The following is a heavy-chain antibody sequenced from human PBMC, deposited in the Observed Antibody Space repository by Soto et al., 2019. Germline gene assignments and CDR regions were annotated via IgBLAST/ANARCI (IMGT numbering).Heavy chain of an antibody. CDR3: AKDRLAGGTDY. D-gene: IGHD1-26*01. J-gene: IGHJ4*02. V-gene: IGHV3-23*01. CDR2: ISASGNGK. Sequence: EVQLLDSGGAWLQPGGSLTPSCPASGFPFTNYPMGWVRQAQGKGREWVSLISASGNGKYYADSVKGRFTTSRDNSRNTLYLQMNSLRGEDTALYYCAKDRLAGGTDYWGQGTLVTVSS. CDR1: GFPFTNYP.